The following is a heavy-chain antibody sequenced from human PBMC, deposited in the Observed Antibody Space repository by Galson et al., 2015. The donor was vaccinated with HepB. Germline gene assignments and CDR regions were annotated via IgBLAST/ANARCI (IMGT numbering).Heavy chain of an antibody. D-gene: IGHD2-2*01. CDR2: IWYDGSNQ. V-gene: IGHV3-33*01. CDR3: AREDPTVAVAVLDY. Sequence: SLRLSCAASGFTFSRHGMHWVRQAPGKGLEWVALIWYDGSNQYYGDSVKGRFTNSRDNAKNTLYLQMNSLRVEDAAVYYCAREDPTVAVAVLDYWGQGTLVAVSS. CDR1: GFTFSRHG. J-gene: IGHJ4*02.